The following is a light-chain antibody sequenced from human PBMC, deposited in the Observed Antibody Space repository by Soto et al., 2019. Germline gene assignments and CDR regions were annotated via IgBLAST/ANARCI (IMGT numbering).Light chain of an antibody. CDR2: GAS. J-gene: IGKJ4*01. CDR1: QSLSSD. Sequence: EKVMTQSPATLSLSPGERATLSCRASQSLSSDLAWYQQKPGQAPRLLIYGASTRATGIPARFSGSGSGTEFTLTISSLPSEDFAVYYCQQHNSWLFGGGTKVEIK. V-gene: IGKV3-15*01. CDR3: QQHNSWL.